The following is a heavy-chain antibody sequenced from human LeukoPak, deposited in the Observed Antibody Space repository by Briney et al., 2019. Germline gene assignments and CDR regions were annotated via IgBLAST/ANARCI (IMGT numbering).Heavy chain of an antibody. J-gene: IGHJ4*02. CDR1: GFTFSSYS. Sequence: GGSLRLSCAASGFTFSSYSMNWVRQALGKGLEWVSSISSSSSYIYYADSVKGRFTISRDNAKNSLYLQMNSLRAEDTAVYYCARDRGRRRYFDWLSYWGQGTLVTVSS. V-gene: IGHV3-21*01. D-gene: IGHD3-9*01. CDR3: ARDRGRRRYFDWLSY. CDR2: ISSSSSYI.